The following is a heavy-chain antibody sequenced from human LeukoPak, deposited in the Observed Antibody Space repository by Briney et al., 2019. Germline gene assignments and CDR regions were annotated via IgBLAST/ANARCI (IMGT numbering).Heavy chain of an antibody. J-gene: IGHJ3*01. CDR3: ARPTTSGCYPH. V-gene: IGHV3-48*01. Sequence: GGSLRLSCAASGFTFSDYDMNWIRQAPGTGLEWVSYITGSSSSKYYADSVKGRFTISRDNAKNSLYLQMNSLRAEDTAVYYCARPTTSGCYPHWGQGTMVTVSS. D-gene: IGHD6-19*01. CDR1: GFTFSDYD. CDR2: ITGSSSSK.